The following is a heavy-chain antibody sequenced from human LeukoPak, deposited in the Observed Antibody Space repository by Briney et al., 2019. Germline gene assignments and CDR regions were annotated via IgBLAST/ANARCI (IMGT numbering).Heavy chain of an antibody. V-gene: IGHV3-7*01. D-gene: IGHD6-19*01. CDR2: IKQDGSEK. CDR3: ARVASSGWYYSRNKYYFDY. J-gene: IGHJ4*02. CDR1: GFTFSTYW. Sequence: PGGSLRLSCGASGFTFSTYWMTWVRQAPRKGLEWVANIKQDGSEKYYVDSVMGRFTISRDNAKNSLYLQMNSLRPEDTAVYDCARVASSGWYYSRNKYYFDYWGQGTLVTVSS.